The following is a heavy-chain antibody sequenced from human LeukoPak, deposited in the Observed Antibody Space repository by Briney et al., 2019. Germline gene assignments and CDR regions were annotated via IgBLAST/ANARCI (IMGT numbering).Heavy chain of an antibody. D-gene: IGHD3-10*01. CDR3: ASRPADTTWYGVFDY. J-gene: IGHJ4*02. V-gene: IGHV4-59*11. CDR1: GGSINSHY. Sequence: SETLSLTCSVSGGSINSHYWSWIRQPPGKRLEWIGYIFNTGNTNYNPSLASRVTMSVDTSRAQFFLRLSPVTAADTAIYYCASRPADTTWYGVFDYWSQGTLVTISS. CDR2: IFNTGNT.